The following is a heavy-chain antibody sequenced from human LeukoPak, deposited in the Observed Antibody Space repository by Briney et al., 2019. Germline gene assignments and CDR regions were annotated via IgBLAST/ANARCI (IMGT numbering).Heavy chain of an antibody. CDR3: ARRATGTTAGRFDP. CDR1: GGSFSGYY. CDR2: IYYSGST. D-gene: IGHD1-1*01. J-gene: IGHJ5*02. Sequence: SETLSLTCAVYGGSFSGYYWSWIRQPPGKGLEWIGYIYYSGSTNYNPSLKSRVTISVDTSKNQFSLKLSSVTAADTAMYYCARRATGTTAGRFDPWGQGTLVTVSS. V-gene: IGHV4-59*01.